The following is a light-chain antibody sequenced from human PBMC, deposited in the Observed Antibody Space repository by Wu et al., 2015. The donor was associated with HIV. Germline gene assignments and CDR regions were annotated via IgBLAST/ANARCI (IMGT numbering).Light chain of an antibody. Sequence: ELVLTQSPGTLSLSPGERATLSCRASQSVNSRYLAWYQQKPGQAPRLLIYGASNRATGIPDRFSGSESGTDFTLTINRLEPEDFAVYYCQQYESSITFGQGTRLDIK. CDR1: QSVNSRY. CDR3: QQYESSIT. CDR2: GAS. J-gene: IGKJ5*01. V-gene: IGKV3-20*01.